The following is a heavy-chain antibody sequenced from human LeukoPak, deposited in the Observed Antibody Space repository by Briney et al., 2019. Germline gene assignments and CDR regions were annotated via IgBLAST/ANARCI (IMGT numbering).Heavy chain of an antibody. J-gene: IGHJ4*02. V-gene: IGHV3-30*02. Sequence: PGGSLRLSCAASGFNFSSFWMNWVRQAPGKGLEWVAFIRYDGSNKYYADSVKGRFTISRDNSKNTLYLQMNSLRAEDTAVYYCAKGHSGSVDYWGQGTLVTVSS. CDR1: GFNFSSFW. D-gene: IGHD2-15*01. CDR3: AKGHSGSVDY. CDR2: IRYDGSNK.